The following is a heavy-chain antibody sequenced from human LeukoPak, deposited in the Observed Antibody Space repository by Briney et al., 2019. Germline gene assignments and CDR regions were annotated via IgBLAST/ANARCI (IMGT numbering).Heavy chain of an antibody. CDR1: GGSFSGYY. CDR3: AVTMVRGVIKYYFDY. J-gene: IGHJ4*02. V-gene: IGHV4-34*01. D-gene: IGHD3-10*01. Sequence: SETLSLTCAVYGGSFSGYYWSWIRQHPGKGLEWIGYIYYSGSTYYNPSLKSRVTISVDTSKNQYSLKLSSVTAADTAVYYCAVTMVRGVIKYYFDYWGQGTLVTVSS. CDR2: IYYSGST.